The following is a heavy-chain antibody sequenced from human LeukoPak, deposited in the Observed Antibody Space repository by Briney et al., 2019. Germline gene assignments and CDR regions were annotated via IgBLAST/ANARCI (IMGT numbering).Heavy chain of an antibody. Sequence: ASVKVSCRVSGYTLTELSMHWVRQAPGTGLEWMGGFDPEDGETIYAQKFQGRVTMTRDTSISTAYMELSRLRSHDTAVYYCARGAHYHDSSEGYDYWGQGTLVTVSS. CDR2: FDPEDGET. J-gene: IGHJ4*02. CDR3: ARGAHYHDSSEGYDY. V-gene: IGHV1-24*01. CDR1: GYTLTELS. D-gene: IGHD3-22*01.